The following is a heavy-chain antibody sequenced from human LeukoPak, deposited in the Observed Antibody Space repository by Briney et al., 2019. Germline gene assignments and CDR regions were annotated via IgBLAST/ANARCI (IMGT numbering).Heavy chain of an antibody. CDR1: GFTFRTYW. V-gene: IGHV3-74*01. D-gene: IGHD3-10*01. CDR3: ARDPSAFAGYFDY. J-gene: IGHJ4*02. Sequence: GGSLRLSCAVSGFTFRTYWMHWVRQAPGKGLVWVSRIEGDGSSTNYADSVKGRFTISRDNAKNTLYLQMDSLRAEDTAVYYCARDPSAFAGYFDYWGRGTLVTVSS. CDR2: IEGDGSST.